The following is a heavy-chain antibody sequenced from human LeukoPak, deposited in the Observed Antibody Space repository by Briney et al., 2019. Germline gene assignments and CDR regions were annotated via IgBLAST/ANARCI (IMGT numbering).Heavy chain of an antibody. CDR1: GFAFSGYA. CDR2: ITDSGDST. D-gene: IGHD3-10*01. Sequence: GGSLRLSCAASGFAFSGYAMSWVRQAPGKGLEWVSAITDSGDSTYHADSVKGRFTISRDNSKNTLYLQMNSLRVEDTAEYYCTKGSRGSRPYYFDYWGQGTLVTVSS. CDR3: TKGSRGSRPYYFDY. V-gene: IGHV3-23*01. J-gene: IGHJ4*02.